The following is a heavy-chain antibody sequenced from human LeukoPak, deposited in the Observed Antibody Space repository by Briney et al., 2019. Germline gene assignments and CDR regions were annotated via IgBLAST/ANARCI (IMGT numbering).Heavy chain of an antibody. D-gene: IGHD4-11*01. V-gene: IGHV3-23*01. CDR1: GFTFSSYW. CDR3: AKGKGVTTLNVGPYFDY. J-gene: IGHJ4*02. CDR2: ISHSGGST. Sequence: GGSLRLSCTASGFTFSSYWMHWVRQAPGKGLEWVSGISHSGGSTYYAESVTGRFTISRDNSKNTLYLQMNSLRAEDTAVYYCAKGKGVTTLNVGPYFDYWGQGALVTVSS.